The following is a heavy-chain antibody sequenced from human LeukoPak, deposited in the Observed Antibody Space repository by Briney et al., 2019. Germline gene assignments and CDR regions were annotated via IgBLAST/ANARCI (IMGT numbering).Heavy chain of an antibody. J-gene: IGHJ4*02. Sequence: PSETLSLTCAVYGGSFSGYYWSWIRQPPGKGLEWIGEINHSGSTNYNPSLKSRVTISVDTSKNQFSLKLSSVTAADTAVYYCARGRRRSYFDYWGQGTLVTVSS. CDR3: ARGRRRSYFDY. V-gene: IGHV4-34*01. CDR1: GGSFSGYY. CDR2: INHSGST.